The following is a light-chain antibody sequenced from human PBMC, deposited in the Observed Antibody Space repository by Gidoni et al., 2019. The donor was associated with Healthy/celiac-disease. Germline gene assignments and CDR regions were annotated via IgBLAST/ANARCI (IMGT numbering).Light chain of an antibody. J-gene: IGKJ5*01. CDR3: QQRSNWPIT. CDR2: DAS. CDR1: QSVSSY. V-gene: IGKV3-11*01. Sequence: EIVLTQSPATLSLSPGERSTLSCRPSQSVSSYLAWYQQKPGKAPRLLIYDASNRATGIPARFSGSGAGTDFTLTISSLEPEDFAVYYCQQRSNWPITFGQXTRLEIK.